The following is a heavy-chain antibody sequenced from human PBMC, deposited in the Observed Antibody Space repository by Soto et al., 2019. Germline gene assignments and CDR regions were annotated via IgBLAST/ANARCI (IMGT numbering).Heavy chain of an antibody. CDR1: GGSISSYY. Sequence: QVQLQESGPGLVKPSETLSLSCTVSGGSISSYYWSWIRQPPGKGMEWIGYVHHSWGSTYNPSLRSRIAISLDTSKSQFSLKLTAVPATDTDVYYCARQECGALHCLVDVWGQGTTVTVSS. J-gene: IGHJ6*02. CDR3: ARQECGALHCLVDV. V-gene: IGHV4-59*08. CDR2: VHHSWGS. D-gene: IGHD1-26*01.